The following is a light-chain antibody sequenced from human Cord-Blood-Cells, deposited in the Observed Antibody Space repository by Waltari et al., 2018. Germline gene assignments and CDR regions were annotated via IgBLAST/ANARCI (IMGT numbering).Light chain of an antibody. CDR3: QSYGSSLSGSV. J-gene: IGLJ3*02. V-gene: IGLV1-40*01. Sequence: SVLTQPPSASGAPRQRVPISCTGSSSYLGAGYDVPWYQQLPGTAPTLPITANSIRASGAPDRFAGAKSRTSASLAITALQAEEQADYDCQSYGSSLSGSVFGGGTKLTVL. CDR2: ANS. CDR1: SSYLGAGYD.